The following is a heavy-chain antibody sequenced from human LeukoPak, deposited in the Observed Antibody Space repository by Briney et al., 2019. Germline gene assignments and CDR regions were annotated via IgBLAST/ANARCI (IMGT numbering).Heavy chain of an antibody. Sequence: GGSLRLSCVVSGFSVSNNYIIWVRQAPGNGLERVSVIYGDGRTSHSASVRGRFTISRDNSKNIVSLQMNNLRAEDTAVYYCARDLTRYYYDSSGSSVGGAFDIWGQGTMVTVSS. J-gene: IGHJ3*02. V-gene: IGHV3-53*01. CDR3: ARDLTRYYYDSSGSSVGGAFDI. CDR2: IYGDGRT. CDR1: GFSVSNNY. D-gene: IGHD3-22*01.